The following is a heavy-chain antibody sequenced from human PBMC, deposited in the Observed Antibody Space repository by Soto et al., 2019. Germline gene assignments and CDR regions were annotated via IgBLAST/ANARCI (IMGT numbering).Heavy chain of an antibody. J-gene: IGHJ4*02. D-gene: IGHD2-15*01. CDR1: GYTFTSYG. Sequence: GESLKISCKCSGYTFTSYGFSWVRQAPGQGLEWMGWITTYNGNTNYAQKLQGRVTMTTDTSTSTAYMELRSLRSDDTAVYYCVVAAQPYYFDYWGQGTLVTVSS. CDR2: ITTYNGNT. V-gene: IGHV1-18*01. CDR3: VVAAQPYYFDY.